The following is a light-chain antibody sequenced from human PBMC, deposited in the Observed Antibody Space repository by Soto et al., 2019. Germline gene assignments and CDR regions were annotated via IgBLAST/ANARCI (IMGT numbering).Light chain of an antibody. CDR1: SSDVGVYKY. Sequence: QSVLIQPRSVSGSPGQSVTISCTGTSSDVGVYKYVSWYRQHPGKAPKLMIYDVITRPSGVPDRVSGSKSGNTASLTISGLQAEDEADYYCCSYAGDYTFVFGSGTKLTVL. J-gene: IGLJ1*01. V-gene: IGLV2-11*01. CDR3: CSYAGDYTFV. CDR2: DVI.